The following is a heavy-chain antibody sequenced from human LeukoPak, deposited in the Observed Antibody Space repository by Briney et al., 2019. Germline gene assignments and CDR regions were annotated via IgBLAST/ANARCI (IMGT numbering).Heavy chain of an antibody. CDR1: GFTFSSYA. CDR2: ISGSGGST. V-gene: IGHV3-23*01. D-gene: IGHD6-19*01. CDR3: AKCFSGYYFDY. Sequence: GGSLRLPCAASGFTFSSYAMSWVLQAPGKGLEWVSAISGSGGSTYYADSVKGRFTISRDNSKNTLYLQMNSLRAEDTAVYYCAKCFSGYYFDYWGQGTLVTVSS. J-gene: IGHJ4*02.